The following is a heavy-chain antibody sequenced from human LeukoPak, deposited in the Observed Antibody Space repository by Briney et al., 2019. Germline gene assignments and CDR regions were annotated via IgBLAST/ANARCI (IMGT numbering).Heavy chain of an antibody. V-gene: IGHV4-38-2*02. J-gene: IGHJ5*02. Sequence: SETLSLTCTISGYSISSGYYWGWIRQPPGKGLEWIGSIYHSGSSYYNPSLNSRVTISVDTSKNQFSLKLSSVTAADTAVYYCARGYSSSWYPNWFDPWGQGTLVTVSS. CDR1: GYSISSGYY. D-gene: IGHD6-13*01. CDR3: ARGYSSSWYPNWFDP. CDR2: IYHSGSS.